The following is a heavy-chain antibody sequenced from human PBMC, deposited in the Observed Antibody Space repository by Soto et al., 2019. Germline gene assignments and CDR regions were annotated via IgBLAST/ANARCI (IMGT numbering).Heavy chain of an antibody. D-gene: IGHD6-13*01. J-gene: IGHJ6*03. CDR3: ARPGFSSSWFLGNYYYYMDV. Sequence: QVELQQWGAGLLKPSETLSLTCAVYGGSFIGYYWSWIRQLPGKGLEWIGEINHSGSTNYNPSLKSRVTISVDMSKNQFSLKLSSVTAADTAVYYCARPGFSSSWFLGNYYYYMDVWGKGTTVTVSS. V-gene: IGHV4-34*01. CDR2: INHSGST. CDR1: GGSFIGYY.